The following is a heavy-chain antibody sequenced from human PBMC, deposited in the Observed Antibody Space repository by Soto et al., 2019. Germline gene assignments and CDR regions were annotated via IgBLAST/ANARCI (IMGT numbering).Heavy chain of an antibody. J-gene: IGHJ4*02. Sequence: EVQLVESGGGLVQPGRSLRLSCAASGFTFDDYAMHWVRQAPGKGLEWVSGISWNSGSIGYAESVKGRFTISRDNAKNSLYLQMNSLRAEDTALYYCAKSPTPNWNDHFDYWGQGTLVTVSS. V-gene: IGHV3-9*01. CDR2: ISWNSGSI. CDR3: AKSPTPNWNDHFDY. CDR1: GFTFDDYA. D-gene: IGHD1-20*01.